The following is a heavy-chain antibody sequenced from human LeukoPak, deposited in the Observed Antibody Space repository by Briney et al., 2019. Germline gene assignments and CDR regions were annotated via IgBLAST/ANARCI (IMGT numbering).Heavy chain of an antibody. CDR3: ARDEVVVTSTLFDP. V-gene: IGHV1-18*01. CDR1: GYTFTNYG. D-gene: IGHD2-15*01. CDR2: ISAYNDST. J-gene: IGHJ5*02. Sequence: ASVKVSCKASGYTFTNYGISWVRQAPGQGREWMGWISAYNDSTNYAQKFQGRLTMTADTSTSTAYMELRSLISDDRAVYYCARDEVVVTSTLFDPWGQGTLVTVSS.